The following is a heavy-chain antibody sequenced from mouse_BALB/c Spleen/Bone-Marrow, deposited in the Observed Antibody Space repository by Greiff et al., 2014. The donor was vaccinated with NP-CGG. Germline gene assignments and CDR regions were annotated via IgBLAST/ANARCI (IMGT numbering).Heavy chain of an antibody. CDR1: GFNIKDTY. Sequence: EVQLQQSGAKRVKPGAAGKLSCTASGFNIKDTYMHWVKQRPEQGLEWIGRIDPANGNTKYDPKFQGKATITADTSSNTAYLQLSSLTSEDTAVYYCARRGYYGNYYYAIAHWGQGPS. D-gene: IGHD2-1*01. V-gene: IGHV14-3*02. J-gene: IGHJ4*01. CDR3: ARRGYYGNYYYAIAH. CDR2: IDPANGNT.